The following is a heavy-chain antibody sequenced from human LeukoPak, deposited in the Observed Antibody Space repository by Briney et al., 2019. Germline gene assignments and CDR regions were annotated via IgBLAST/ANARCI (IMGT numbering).Heavy chain of an antibody. CDR2: IIPLFGIV. J-gene: IGHJ6*02. V-gene: IGHV1-69*02. CDR3: ARIPSGDVDTAMVMYYHYGMDV. D-gene: IGHD5-18*01. CDR1: GGTFSSHT. Sequence: SVKVSCKASGGTFSSHTISWVRQAPEQGLEWMGRIIPLFGIVNYAQKFQDRVTITADKSKSTAYMEVSSLRSEDTAVYYCARIPSGDVDTAMVMYYHYGMDVWGQGTTATVSS.